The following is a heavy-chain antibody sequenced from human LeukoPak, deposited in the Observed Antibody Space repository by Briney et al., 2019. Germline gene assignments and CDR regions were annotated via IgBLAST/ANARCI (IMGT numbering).Heavy chain of an antibody. CDR2: IIPIFGTA. Sequence: SVKVSCKASGGTFSSYAISWVRQAPGQGLEWMGGIIPIFGTANYAQKFQGRVTITADESTSTAYMELSSLRSEDTAVYYCARGDDYVWGSYHYFDYWGQGTLVTVSS. CDR1: GGTFSSYA. CDR3: ARGDDYVWGSYHYFDY. V-gene: IGHV1-69*13. J-gene: IGHJ4*02. D-gene: IGHD3-16*02.